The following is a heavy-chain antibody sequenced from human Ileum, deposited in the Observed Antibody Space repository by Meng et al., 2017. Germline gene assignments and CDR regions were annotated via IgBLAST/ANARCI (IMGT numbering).Heavy chain of an antibody. J-gene: IGHJ4*02. CDR1: GFTFTNYW. CDR2: ISPDGSHK. Sequence: GGSLRLSCAASGFTFTNYWMSWVRQAPGKGLEWVANISPDGSHKVYVDSVGGRFTISRDNAENSLYLQMNSLRPEDAAVYYCASDLGLPTTGREFLYWGQGTLVTVSS. D-gene: IGHD1-1*01. CDR3: ASDLGLPTTGREFLY. V-gene: IGHV3-7*01.